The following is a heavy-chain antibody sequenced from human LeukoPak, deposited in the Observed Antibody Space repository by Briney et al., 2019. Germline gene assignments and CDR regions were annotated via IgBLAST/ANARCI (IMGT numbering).Heavy chain of an antibody. V-gene: IGHV1-18*01. CDR2: ISSYNGNT. Sequence: ASVKVSCKASGYTFTAYGISWVRQAPGQGLEWMGWISSYNGNTNYAQNLQGRITMTTDTSTSTAYMELRSLRSDDTAVYYCARDPAANYDFWRGYYQGCYYGMDVWGQGTTVTVSS. CDR1: GYTFTAYG. CDR3: ARDPAANYDFWRGYYQGCYYGMDV. D-gene: IGHD3-3*01. J-gene: IGHJ6*02.